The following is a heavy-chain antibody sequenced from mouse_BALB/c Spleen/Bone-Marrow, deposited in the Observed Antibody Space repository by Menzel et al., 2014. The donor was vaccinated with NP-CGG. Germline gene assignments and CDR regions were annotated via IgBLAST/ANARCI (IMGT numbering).Heavy chain of an antibody. CDR3: AILHGYSPYWYFDV. J-gene: IGHJ1*01. CDR2: IDPSDSET. V-gene: IGHV1-74*01. CDR1: GYTFTSYW. Sequence: QVQLQQSGAELVKHGATVKLSCKASGYTFTSYWMNWVKQRPGRGLEWIGRIDPSDSETHYNQKFKDKATLTVDKSSSTAYIQLSSLTSEDSAIYFCAILHGYSPYWYFDVWGAGTMVIV. D-gene: IGHD2-3*01.